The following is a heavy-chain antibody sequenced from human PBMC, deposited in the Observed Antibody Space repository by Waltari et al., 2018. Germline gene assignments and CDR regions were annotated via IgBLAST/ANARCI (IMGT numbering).Heavy chain of an antibody. J-gene: IGHJ3*02. Sequence: EVRLVQSGAEVKKPGESLKISCKGSGDKFSTYWHGRGRQMPGQGLEWMGIIYVGDSETRYSPSFRGQVTMSADKSITTAYLQWSSLKASDTAMYYCARREHDYDYVGGSYRRVIDTFDIWGQGTRVTVSS. CDR1: GDKFSTYW. CDR3: ARREHDYDYVGGSYRRVIDTFDI. CDR2: IYVGDSET. V-gene: IGHV5-51*03. D-gene: IGHD3-16*02.